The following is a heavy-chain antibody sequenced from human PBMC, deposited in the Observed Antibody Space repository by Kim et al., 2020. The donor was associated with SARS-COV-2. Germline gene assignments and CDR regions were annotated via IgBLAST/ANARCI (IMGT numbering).Heavy chain of an antibody. J-gene: IGHJ6*03. D-gene: IGHD1-1*01. V-gene: IGHV3-9*01. CDR3: AKGPLWNYYYYMDV. Sequence: AKSMKGRFTISRDNATNSLYLQMNSLRAEDTALYYCAKGPLWNYYYYMDVWGKGTTVTVSS.